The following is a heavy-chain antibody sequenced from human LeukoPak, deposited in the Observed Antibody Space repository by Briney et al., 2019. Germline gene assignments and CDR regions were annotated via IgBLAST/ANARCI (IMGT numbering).Heavy chain of an antibody. CDR2: IGSYGET. CDR1: GFTFSRTA. D-gene: IGHD3-9*01. J-gene: IGHJ4*02. CDR3: ARDRQLRYFDWLTLDY. Sequence: QPGGSLRLSCAVSGFTFSRTAMAWVRQAPGKGLEWVSGIGSYGETHYADSVKGRFTISRDNAKNSLYLQMNSLRAEDTAVYYCARDRQLRYFDWLTLDYWGQGTLVTVSS. V-gene: IGHV3-23*01.